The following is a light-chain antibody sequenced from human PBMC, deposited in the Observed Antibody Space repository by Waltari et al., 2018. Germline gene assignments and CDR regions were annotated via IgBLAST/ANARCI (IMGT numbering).Light chain of an antibody. Sequence: DIVMTQSPDSLAVSLGERATINCKSSQSVLFSSNNNNYLAWYQLKPGPPPKLPLYWASIRQSGVPDRFSGSGSATDFTLTISSLQAEDVAVYFCLQYYSRPYTFGQGTKLELK. CDR1: QSVLFSSNNNNY. J-gene: IGKJ2*01. CDR3: LQYYSRPYT. V-gene: IGKV4-1*01. CDR2: WAS.